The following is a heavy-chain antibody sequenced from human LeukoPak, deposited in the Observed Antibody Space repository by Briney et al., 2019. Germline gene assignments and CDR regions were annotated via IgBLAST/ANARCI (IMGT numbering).Heavy chain of an antibody. J-gene: IGHJ4*02. D-gene: IGHD5-18*01. CDR2: ISDDGSKI. Sequence: GGSLRFSCAASGSTFSTDAMHWVRQAPGKGLEWVAVISDDGSKIYYADSVKGRFTISRDNSKNTLYLQINSLRHDDTAVYYCARRATTERGHSYGLDFWGQGTLVTVSS. CDR3: ARRATTERGHSYGLDF. V-gene: IGHV3-30*04. CDR1: GSTFSTDA.